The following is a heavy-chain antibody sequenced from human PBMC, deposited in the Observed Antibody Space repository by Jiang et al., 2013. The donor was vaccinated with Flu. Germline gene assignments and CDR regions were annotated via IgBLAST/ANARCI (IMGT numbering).Heavy chain of an antibody. CDR1: GGSFSGYY. CDR2: MNHSGNT. V-gene: IGHV4-34*01. D-gene: IGHD1-14*01. CDR3: ARRTDY. J-gene: IGHJ4*02. Sequence: LLKPSETLSLTCAVYGGSFSGYYWSWIRQPPGKGLEWIGEMNHSGNTNYNPSLKSRVTISVDTSKNQFSLKLSSVTAADTAVYYCARRTDYWGQGILVTVSS.